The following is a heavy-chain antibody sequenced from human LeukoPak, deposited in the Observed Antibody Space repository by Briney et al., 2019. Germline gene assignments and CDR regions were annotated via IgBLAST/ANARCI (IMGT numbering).Heavy chain of an antibody. Sequence: GGSLRLSCAASGFTFSTYAMTWLRQAPGRGLEWVSTFSSSTYYADSVKGRFTISRDNSKNTLYLQMNSLRAEDTAVYYCARGSDYDSSGYAQHDAFDIWGQGTMVTVSS. J-gene: IGHJ3*02. CDR2: FSSST. V-gene: IGHV3-66*01. CDR3: ARGSDYDSSGYAQHDAFDI. CDR1: GFTFSTYA. D-gene: IGHD3-22*01.